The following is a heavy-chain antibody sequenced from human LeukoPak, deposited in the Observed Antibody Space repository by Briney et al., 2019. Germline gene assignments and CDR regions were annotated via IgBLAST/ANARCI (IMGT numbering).Heavy chain of an antibody. V-gene: IGHV4-39*01. J-gene: IGHJ5*02. D-gene: IGHD3-10*01. Sequence: SETLSLTCTVSGGSVSDYYWGWIRQPPGKGLEWIGSIYYSGSTYYNPSLKSRVTISVDTSKNQFSLKLSSVTAADTAVYYCARLGGSGMRPYNWFDPWGQGTLVTVSS. CDR1: GGSVSDYY. CDR3: ARLGGSGMRPYNWFDP. CDR2: IYYSGST.